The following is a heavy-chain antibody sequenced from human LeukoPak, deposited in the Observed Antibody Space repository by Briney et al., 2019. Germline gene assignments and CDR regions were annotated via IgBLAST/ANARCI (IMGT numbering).Heavy chain of an antibody. Sequence: SETLSLTCTVSGGSISSYYWSWIRQPPGKGLEWIGYIYYSGSTNYNPSLKSRVTISVDTSKNQFSLKLGSVTAADTAVYYCARGDGRGFQHWGQGTLVTVSS. CDR3: ARGDGRGFQH. CDR2: IYYSGST. J-gene: IGHJ1*01. CDR1: GGSISSYY. D-gene: IGHD2-21*02. V-gene: IGHV4-59*01.